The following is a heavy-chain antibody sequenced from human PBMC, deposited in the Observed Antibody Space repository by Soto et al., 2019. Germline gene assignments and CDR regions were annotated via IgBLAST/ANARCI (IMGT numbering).Heavy chain of an antibody. CDR1: GGTFSSYA. J-gene: IGHJ4*02. CDR2: IIPIFGTA. CDR3: ARDASGYSYGSGIAEAGYFDY. Sequence: ASVKVSCKASGGTFSSYAISWVRQAPGQGLEWMGGIIPIFGTANYAQKFQGRVTLTADESTSTAYMELSSLRSEDTAVYYCARDASGYSYGSGIAEAGYFDYWGQGTLVTVSS. V-gene: IGHV1-69*13. D-gene: IGHD5-18*01.